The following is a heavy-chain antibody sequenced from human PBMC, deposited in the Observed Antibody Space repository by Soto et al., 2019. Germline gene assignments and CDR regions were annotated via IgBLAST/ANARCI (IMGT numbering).Heavy chain of an antibody. V-gene: IGHV3-74*01. J-gene: IGHJ6*02. Sequence: PGGSLRLSCAASGFTFSSYWMHWVRQAPGKGLVWGSRINSDGSSTSYADSVKGRFTISRDNAKNSLYLQMNSLRAEDTAVYYCASHLAAAGTYYYYGMDVWGQGTTVTVSS. D-gene: IGHD6-13*01. CDR2: INSDGSST. CDR1: GFTFSSYW. CDR3: ASHLAAAGTYYYYGMDV.